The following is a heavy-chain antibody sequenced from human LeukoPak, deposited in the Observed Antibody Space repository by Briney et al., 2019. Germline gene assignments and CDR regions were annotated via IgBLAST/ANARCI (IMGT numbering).Heavy chain of an antibody. Sequence: PGGSLRLSCAASGFTFSSYSMNWVRQAPGKGLEWVSSISSSSSYIYYADSMKGRFTISRDNAKNSLYLQMNSLRAEDTAVYYCARDGDYYDSRGDAFDIWGQGAMVTVAS. V-gene: IGHV3-21*01. D-gene: IGHD3-22*01. CDR3: ARDGDYYDSRGDAFDI. CDR1: GFTFSSYS. CDR2: ISSSSSYI. J-gene: IGHJ3*02.